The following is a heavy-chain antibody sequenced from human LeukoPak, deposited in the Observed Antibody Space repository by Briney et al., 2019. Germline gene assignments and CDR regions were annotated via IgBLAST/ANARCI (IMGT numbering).Heavy chain of an antibody. CDR1: GGSVTRGGYY. Sequence: SETLSLPCTVSGGSVTRGGYYWNWIRQPPGKGLECIGYMYYSGTNNYNPSLKSRVTISIDSSKNQVSLRLSSVTAADTAVYYWARGRDQYGSGDSWGQGTLVTVSS. V-gene: IGHV4-61*08. CDR2: MYYSGTN. CDR3: ARGRDQYGSGDS. J-gene: IGHJ4*02. D-gene: IGHD3-10*01.